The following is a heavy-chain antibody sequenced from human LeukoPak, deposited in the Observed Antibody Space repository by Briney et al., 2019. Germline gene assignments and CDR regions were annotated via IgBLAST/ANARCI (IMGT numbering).Heavy chain of an antibody. Sequence: GRSLRLSCAASGFTVSSNYMSWVRQAPGKGLEWVSVIYSGGTTYYADSVKGRFTISRDNSKNTLHLQMNTLRAEDTAVYYCARDQYSYAHAAHWGQGTLVTVSS. CDR2: IYSGGTT. J-gene: IGHJ4*02. V-gene: IGHV3-66*01. D-gene: IGHD5-18*01. CDR1: GFTVSSNY. CDR3: ARDQYSYAHAAH.